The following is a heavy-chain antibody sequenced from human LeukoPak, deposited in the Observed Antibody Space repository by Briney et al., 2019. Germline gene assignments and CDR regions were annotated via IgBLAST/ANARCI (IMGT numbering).Heavy chain of an antibody. D-gene: IGHD5-24*01. Sequence: GGSLRLSCAASGFTFSSYWMHWVRQAPGKGLVWVSRINSDGYSTSYADSVKGRFTISRDNSKNTLYLQMNSLRAEDTAVYYCAKDVEMATTYYFDYWGQGTLVTVSS. CDR3: AKDVEMATTYYFDY. CDR2: INSDGYST. J-gene: IGHJ4*02. V-gene: IGHV3-74*01. CDR1: GFTFSSYW.